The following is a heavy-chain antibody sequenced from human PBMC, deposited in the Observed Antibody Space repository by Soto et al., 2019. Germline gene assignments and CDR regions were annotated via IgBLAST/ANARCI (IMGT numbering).Heavy chain of an antibody. D-gene: IGHD3-10*01. CDR1: GGSISSGGYY. J-gene: IGHJ4*02. Sequence: QVQLQESGPGLVKPSQTLSLTCTVSGGSISSGGYYWSWIRQHPGKGLEWIGYIYYSGSTYYNPSLKSRVTRSVDTSKNQFSLKLSSVTAADTAVYYCARDRRGFGESRFDYWGQGTLVTVSS. CDR3: ARDRRGFGESRFDY. CDR2: IYYSGST. V-gene: IGHV4-31*03.